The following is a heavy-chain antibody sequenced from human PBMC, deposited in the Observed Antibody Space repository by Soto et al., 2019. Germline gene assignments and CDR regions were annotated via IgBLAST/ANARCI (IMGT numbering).Heavy chain of an antibody. CDR3: ARYNRVVGGSAVNYYYMDV. V-gene: IGHV1-69*05. CDR2: IIASFGTT. CDR1: GGTFSSNA. D-gene: IGHD1-20*01. J-gene: IGHJ6*03. Sequence: GASVKVSCKASGGTFSSNASSWVRQAPGQGLEWMGGIIASFGTTNYAQKFQGRVTITRDTSASTAYMELSSLRSEDTAVYYCARYNRVVGGSAVNYYYMDVWGKGTTVTVSS.